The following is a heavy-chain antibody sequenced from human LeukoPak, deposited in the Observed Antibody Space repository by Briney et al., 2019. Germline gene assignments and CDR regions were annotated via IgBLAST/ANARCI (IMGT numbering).Heavy chain of an antibody. V-gene: IGHV3-23*01. CDR2: ISGSGDST. Sequence: GGSLRLSCAASEFPFSTYAMSWVRQAPGKGLEWVSSISGSGDSTYYADSVQGRFTISRDNSKNTLYLQINSLRAEGTAVYYCAQEGELLCGGWFDPWGQGTLVTVSS. CDR1: EFPFSTYA. CDR3: AQEGELLCGGWFDP. D-gene: IGHD2-2*01. J-gene: IGHJ5*02.